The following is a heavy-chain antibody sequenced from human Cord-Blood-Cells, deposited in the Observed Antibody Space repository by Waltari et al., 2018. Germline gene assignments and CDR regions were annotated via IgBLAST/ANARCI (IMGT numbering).Heavy chain of an antibody. D-gene: IGHD6-13*01. V-gene: IGHV4-4*07. CDR1: GGSISSYY. CDR2: IYTSGST. CDR3: ARVQGSSSWFDY. Sequence: QVQLQESGPGLVQPSETLSLTCPVPGGSISSYYWRWIRQPAGKGLEWIGRIYTSGSTNYNPSLKSRVTMSVDTSKNQFSLKLSSVTAADTAVYYCARVQGSSSWFDYWGQGTLVTVSS. J-gene: IGHJ4*02.